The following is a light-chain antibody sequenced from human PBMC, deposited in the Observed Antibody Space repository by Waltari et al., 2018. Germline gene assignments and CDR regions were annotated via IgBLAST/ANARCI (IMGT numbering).Light chain of an antibody. CDR3: QSYDSNNPVV. CDR2: EDT. CDR1: SGSIASNY. V-gene: IGLV6-57*04. J-gene: IGLJ2*01. Sequence: NFMLTQPHSVSESPGKTVTISCTRSSGSIASNYVQWYQQRPGSAPTTVIYEDTQRPSGAPDRFSGSIDSSTNSASLTISGLKTEDEADYYCQSYDSNNPVVFGGGTKLTVL.